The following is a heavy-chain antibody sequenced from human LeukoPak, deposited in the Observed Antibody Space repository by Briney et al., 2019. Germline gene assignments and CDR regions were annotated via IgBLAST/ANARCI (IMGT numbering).Heavy chain of an antibody. J-gene: IGHJ4*02. V-gene: IGHV5-51*01. Sequence: GESLKICCKGSGYRFTSYWIGWVRQMPGKGLEWMGIIYPGDSDTRHSPSFQGQVTISADKSISTAYLQWSSLKASDTAMYYCARGIQLNYFDYWGQGTLVTVSS. CDR3: ARGIQLNYFDY. CDR1: GYRFTSYW. CDR2: IYPGDSDT. D-gene: IGHD5-18*01.